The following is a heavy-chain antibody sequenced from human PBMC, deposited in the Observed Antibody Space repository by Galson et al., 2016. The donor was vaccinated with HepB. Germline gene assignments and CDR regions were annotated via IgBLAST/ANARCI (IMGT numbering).Heavy chain of an antibody. V-gene: IGHV3-23*01. Sequence: SLRLSCAASGFTFSSYAMSWVRQAPGTGPEWVSGISSSDGSAVYVDSVRGRLTISRDNSKNMLYLQMNSLRAEDTALYYCVKSASGINGRFDHWGQGTLVTVSS. D-gene: IGHD1-26*01. CDR2: ISSSDGSA. J-gene: IGHJ4*02. CDR3: VKSASGINGRFDH. CDR1: GFTFSSYA.